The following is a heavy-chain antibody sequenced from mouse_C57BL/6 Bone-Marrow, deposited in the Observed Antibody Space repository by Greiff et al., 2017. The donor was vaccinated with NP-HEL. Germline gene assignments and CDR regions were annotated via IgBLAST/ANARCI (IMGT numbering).Heavy chain of an antibody. J-gene: IGHJ2*01. V-gene: IGHV5-16*01. Sequence: EVKLVGSEGGLVQPGSSMKLSCTASGFTFSDYYMAWVRQVPEKGLEWVANINYDGSSTYYLDSLKSRFIISRDNAKNILYLQMSSLKSEDTATYYCARDRAYYFDYWGQGTTLTVSS. D-gene: IGHD3-3*01. CDR2: INYDGSST. CDR1: GFTFSDYY. CDR3: ARDRAYYFDY.